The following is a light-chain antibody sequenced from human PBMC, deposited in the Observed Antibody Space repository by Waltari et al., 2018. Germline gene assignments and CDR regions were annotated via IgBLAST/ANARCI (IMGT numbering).Light chain of an antibody. Sequence: DIKMTPSPSSLSASVGDRITITCRASQSISGYLNWYQQKPGKAPKLLVYAASSLESGVPSRFSGSGSGTDFTLTISSLQPEDFAAYYCQQSYNIPFTFGQGTKLEIK. J-gene: IGKJ2*01. CDR3: QQSYNIPFT. CDR2: AAS. CDR1: QSISGY. V-gene: IGKV1-39*01.